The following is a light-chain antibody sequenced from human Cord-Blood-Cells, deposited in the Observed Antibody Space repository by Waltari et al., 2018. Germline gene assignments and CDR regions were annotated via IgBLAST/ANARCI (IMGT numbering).Light chain of an antibody. CDR1: HRVSSY. J-gene: IGKJ4*01. Sequence: EIVLTQSPATLSLSPGERATLSCRASHRVSSYLAWYQQKPGQAPRILIYDASNRATGIPARFSGSGSGTDFTLTISSLEPEDFAVYYCQQRSNWLTFGGGTKVEIK. V-gene: IGKV3-11*01. CDR3: QQRSNWLT. CDR2: DAS.